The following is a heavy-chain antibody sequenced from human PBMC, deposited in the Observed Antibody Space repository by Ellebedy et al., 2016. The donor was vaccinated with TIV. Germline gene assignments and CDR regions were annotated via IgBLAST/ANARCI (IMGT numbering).Heavy chain of an antibody. D-gene: IGHD1-14*01. CDR2: IYYSGST. J-gene: IGHJ4*02. CDR3: ARDGATTADY. CDR1: GGSISSYY. Sequence: SETLSLTXTVSGGSISSYYWSWIRQPPGKGLEWIGYIYYSGSTNYNPSLKSRVTISVDTSKNQFSLKLSSVTAADTAVYYCARDGATTADYWGQGTLVTVSS. V-gene: IGHV4-59*01.